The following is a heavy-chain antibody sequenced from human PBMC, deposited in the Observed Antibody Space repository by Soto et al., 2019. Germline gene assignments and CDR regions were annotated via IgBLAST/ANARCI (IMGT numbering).Heavy chain of an antibody. V-gene: IGHV1-18*01. CDR3: ARDDALEDCSGGSCYSFDY. D-gene: IGHD2-15*01. J-gene: IGHJ4*02. CDR1: GYTFSSYG. Sequence: QVQLVQSGSEVKKPGASVKVSCKASGYTFSSYGISWVRQAPGQGLEWMGWISAYNGNTNYAQKLQGRVTMTTDTPTTTAYMALRRLRSDDTAVYYCARDDALEDCSGGSCYSFDYWGQGTLVTVSS. CDR2: ISAYNGNT.